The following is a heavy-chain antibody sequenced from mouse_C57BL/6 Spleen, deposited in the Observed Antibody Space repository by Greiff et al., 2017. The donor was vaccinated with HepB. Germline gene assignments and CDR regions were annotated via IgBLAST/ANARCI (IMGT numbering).Heavy chain of an antibody. V-gene: IGHV1-80*01. CDR1: GYAFSSYW. Sequence: QVQLKESGAELVKPGASVKISCKASGYAFSSYWMNWVKQRPGKGLEWIGQIYPGDGDTNYNGKFKGKATLTADKSSSTAYMQLSSLTTEDSAIYYCASFDYYGYAMDYWGQGTSVTVSS. D-gene: IGHD1-1*01. J-gene: IGHJ4*01. CDR3: ASFDYYGYAMDY. CDR2: IYPGDGDT.